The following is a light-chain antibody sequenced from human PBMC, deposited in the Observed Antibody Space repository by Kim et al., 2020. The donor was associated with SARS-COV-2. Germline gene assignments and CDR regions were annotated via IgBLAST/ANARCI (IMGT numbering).Light chain of an antibody. J-gene: IGKJ1*01. CDR2: LAS. V-gene: IGKV2-28*01. CDR1: QSLLHRDGYNY. CDR3: MQALQSPWT. Sequence: DIVMSQSPLSLPVTPGEPASISCRSSQSLLHRDGYNYLHWYLQKPGRSPQLLISLASNRASGVPDRFSGSGSGTDFTLKISRVEAEDVGVYYCMQALQSPWTFGQGTKVDIK.